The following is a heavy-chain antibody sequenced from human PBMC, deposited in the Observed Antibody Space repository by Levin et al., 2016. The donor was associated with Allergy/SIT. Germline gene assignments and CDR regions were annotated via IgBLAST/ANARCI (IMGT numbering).Heavy chain of an antibody. CDR2: INPSGGSA. Sequence: ASVKVSCKASGYTFTSYYMHWVRQAPGQGLEWMGIINPSGGSASYAQKFQGRVTMTRDTSTSTVYMELSSLRSEDTAVYYCARGGEAVRYCSSTSCYLYYYYGMDVWGQGTTVTVSS. J-gene: IGHJ6*02. V-gene: IGHV1-46*03. CDR3: ARGGEAVRYCSSTSCYLYYYYGMDV. D-gene: IGHD2-2*01. CDR1: GYTFTSYY.